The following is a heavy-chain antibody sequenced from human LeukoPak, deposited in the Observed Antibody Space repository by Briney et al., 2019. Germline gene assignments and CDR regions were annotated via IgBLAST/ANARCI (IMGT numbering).Heavy chain of an antibody. CDR2: IKQDGSEK. V-gene: IGHV3-7*01. CDR1: GFTFSSYW. Sequence: GGSLRLSCAASGFTFSSYWMSWVRQAPGKGLEWVANIKQDGSEKYYVDSVKGRFTISRDNAKNSLYLQMNSLRAEDTAVYYCARDSKLSGSYYFDYWGQGTLVTVSS. D-gene: IGHD3-16*02. CDR3: ARDSKLSGSYYFDY. J-gene: IGHJ4*02.